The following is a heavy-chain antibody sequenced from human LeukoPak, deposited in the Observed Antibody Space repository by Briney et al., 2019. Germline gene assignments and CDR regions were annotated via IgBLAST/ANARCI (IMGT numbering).Heavy chain of an antibody. V-gene: IGHV4-39*07. Sequence: SETLSLTCTVSGGSISSSSYYWGWIRQPPGKGLEWIGNVHYSGSTYYNPSLKSRVTISVDTSKNQFSLKLSSVTAADTAVYYCARGLDYYDSSGYPLQFDYWGQGTLVTVSS. CDR2: VHYSGST. CDR3: ARGLDYYDSSGYPLQFDY. CDR1: GGSISSSSYY. D-gene: IGHD3-22*01. J-gene: IGHJ4*02.